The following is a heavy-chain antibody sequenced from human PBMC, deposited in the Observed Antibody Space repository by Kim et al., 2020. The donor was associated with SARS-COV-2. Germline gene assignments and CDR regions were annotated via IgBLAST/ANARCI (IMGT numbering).Heavy chain of an antibody. D-gene: IGHD3-3*01. CDR3: ARGRITIFGVVNYFDY. V-gene: IGHV4-61*02. Sequence: PSHKSRVTVTVDTSKNQFSLKPSSVTAADTAVYYCARGRITIFGVVNYFDYWGQGTLVTVSS. J-gene: IGHJ4*02.